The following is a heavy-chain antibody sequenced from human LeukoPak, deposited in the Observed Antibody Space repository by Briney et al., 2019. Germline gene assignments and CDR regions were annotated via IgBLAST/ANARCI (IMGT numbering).Heavy chain of an antibody. J-gene: IGHJ3*02. V-gene: IGHV3-23*01. CDR3: ASGSYRHDAFDI. CDR2: ISGSGGST. D-gene: IGHD1-26*01. CDR1: GFTVTSNY. Sequence: GGSLRLSCAASGFTVTSNYMNWVRQAPGKGLEWVSAISGSGGSTYYADSVKGRFTISRDNSKNTLYLQMNSLRAEDTAVYYCASGSYRHDAFDIWGQGTMVTVSS.